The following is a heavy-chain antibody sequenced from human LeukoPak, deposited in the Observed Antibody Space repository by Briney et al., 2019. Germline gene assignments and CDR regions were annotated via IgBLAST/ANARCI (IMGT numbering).Heavy chain of an antibody. CDR1: GGSFSGYY. CDR2: INHSGST. D-gene: IGHD2-8*02. J-gene: IGHJ5*02. Sequence: SETLSLTCAVYGGSFSGYYWSWIRQPPGKGLEWIGEINHSGSTNYNPSLKSRVTISVDTSKNQFSLKLSSVTAADTAVYYCARGLHVLTDWFDPWGQGTLVTVSS. CDR3: ARGLHVLTDWFDP. V-gene: IGHV4-34*01.